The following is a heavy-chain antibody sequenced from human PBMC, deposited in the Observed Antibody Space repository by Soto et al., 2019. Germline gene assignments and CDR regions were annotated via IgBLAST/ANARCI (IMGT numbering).Heavy chain of an antibody. CDR1: GGSFSGYY. D-gene: IGHD1-26*01. CDR2: INHSGST. J-gene: IGHJ4*02. CDR3: ASGLVGATSDY. V-gene: IGHV4-34*01. Sequence: PSETLSLTCAVYGGSFSGYYWSWIRQPPGKGLEWIGEINHSGSTNYNPSLKSRVTISVDTSKNQFSLKLSSVTAADTAVYYCASGLVGATSDYWGQGTLVTGSS.